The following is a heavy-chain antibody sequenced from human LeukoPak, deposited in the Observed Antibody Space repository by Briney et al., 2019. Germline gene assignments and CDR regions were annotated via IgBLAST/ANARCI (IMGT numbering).Heavy chain of an antibody. Sequence: PVKASSKASGGTFSTYAISWVREAPGQGLEWMGRIIPIFGTANYAQKFQGRVTSTADKSTSTAYMLLSSLRSEDTAVYYCARETIGTSYGDFFFDYSGQGTLVTVSS. CDR1: GGTFSTYA. D-gene: IGHD4-17*01. CDR2: IIPIFGTA. V-gene: IGHV1-69*06. J-gene: IGHJ4*02. CDR3: ARETIGTSYGDFFFDY.